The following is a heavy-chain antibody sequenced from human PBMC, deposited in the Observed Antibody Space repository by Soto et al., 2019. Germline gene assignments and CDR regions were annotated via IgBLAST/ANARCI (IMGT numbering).Heavy chain of an antibody. CDR2: IYTSGST. Sequence: SETLSLTCTVSGGSISSYDWSWIRQPAGKGLEWIGRIYTSGSTNYNPSLKSRVTMSVDTSTNQFSLKLSSVTAADTAVYYCASDLAARPSYYYYYVMDVWGQGTTVTVSS. V-gene: IGHV4-4*07. CDR3: ASDLAARPSYYYYYVMDV. J-gene: IGHJ6*02. CDR1: GGSISSYD. D-gene: IGHD6-6*01.